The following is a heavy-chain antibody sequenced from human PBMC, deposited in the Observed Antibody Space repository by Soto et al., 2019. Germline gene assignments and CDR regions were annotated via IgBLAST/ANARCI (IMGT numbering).Heavy chain of an antibody. V-gene: IGHV3-23*01. CDR1: GFTFTTYD. D-gene: IGHD2-2*01. Sequence: EVQWLESGGGLVQPGGSLRLSCAASGFTFTTYDMNWVRQAPGKGLEWVSTVSGSGGSTYHADSVKGRFTVSRDNSKNTLYLQMNSLRTEDTAVYYCAKQTPNAGSTVWGQGTTVTVSS. CDR3: AKQTPNAGSTV. J-gene: IGHJ6*02. CDR2: VSGSGGST.